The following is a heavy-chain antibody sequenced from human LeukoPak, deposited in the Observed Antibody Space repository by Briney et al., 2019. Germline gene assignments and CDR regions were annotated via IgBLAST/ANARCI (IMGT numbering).Heavy chain of an antibody. CDR1: GFTFSSYA. Sequence: PGGSLRLSCAASGFTFSSYAMSWVRQAPGKGLEWVSAISGSRGSRYYPESVKGRSAQSRNNSKNTLYLQMHSVRAEDTAVFYCAKDTYSAQISLWRDWGKGTLVTVSS. CDR3: AKDTYSAQISLWRD. J-gene: IGHJ4*02. CDR2: ISGSRGSR. V-gene: IGHV3-23*01. D-gene: IGHD3-3*01.